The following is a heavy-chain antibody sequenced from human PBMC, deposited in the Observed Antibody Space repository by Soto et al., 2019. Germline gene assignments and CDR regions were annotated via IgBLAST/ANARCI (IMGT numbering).Heavy chain of an antibody. Sequence: HPGGSLRLSCAASGFSFGRYAMSWVRQAPGKGLEWVSAISGSGGSTYYADSVKGRFTISRDNSKNTLYLQMNSLRAEDTAVYYCVRDGMDFWGQGTTVTVSS. CDR3: VRDGMDF. J-gene: IGHJ6*02. CDR1: GFSFGRYA. CDR2: ISGSGGST. V-gene: IGHV3-23*01.